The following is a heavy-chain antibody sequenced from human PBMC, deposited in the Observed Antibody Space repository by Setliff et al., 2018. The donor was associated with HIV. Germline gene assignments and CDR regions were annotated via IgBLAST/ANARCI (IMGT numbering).Heavy chain of an antibody. CDR2: IPHNGGT. CDR1: GGSIGSGSF. V-gene: IGHV4-38-2*02. D-gene: IGHD4-17*01. CDR3: ARYSTLTTNFDY. Sequence: PSETLSLTCNVSGGSIGSGSFWGWIRQPPGKGLEWIATIPHNGGTYYNPDPSLTGRVTISLDTSKNQFSLKLAFVTAADTAVYYCARYSTLTTNFDYWGQGTLVTVSS. J-gene: IGHJ4*02.